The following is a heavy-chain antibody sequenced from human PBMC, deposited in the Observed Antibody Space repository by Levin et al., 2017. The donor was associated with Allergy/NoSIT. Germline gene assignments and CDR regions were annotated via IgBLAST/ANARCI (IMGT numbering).Heavy chain of an antibody. CDR3: ARGTVNGATFFDH. D-gene: IGHD1-26*01. J-gene: IGHJ4*02. CDR1: GFSFSSYW. V-gene: IGHV3-74*01. CDR2: IQPDGSST. Sequence: QHGESLKISCAASGFSFSSYWMHWVRQAPGTGLLWVSRIQPDGSSTFYADSVKGRFTVSRDNAKNTLYLQMNSLRVEDTAVYYCARGTVNGATFFDHWGQGTLVTVS.